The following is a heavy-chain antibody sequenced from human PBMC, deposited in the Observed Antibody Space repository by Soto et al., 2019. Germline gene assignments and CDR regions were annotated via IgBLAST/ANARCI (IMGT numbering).Heavy chain of an antibody. CDR1: GGSVSSGSYY. CDR3: ARSRRTGTTWLDY. Sequence: SETLSLTCTVSGGSVSSGSYYWSWIRQPPGKGLEWIGYIYYSGSTNYNPSLKSRVTISVDTSKNQFSLKLSSVTAADTAVYYCARSRRTGTTWLDYWGQGTLVTVSS. D-gene: IGHD1-7*01. V-gene: IGHV4-61*01. CDR2: IYYSGST. J-gene: IGHJ4*02.